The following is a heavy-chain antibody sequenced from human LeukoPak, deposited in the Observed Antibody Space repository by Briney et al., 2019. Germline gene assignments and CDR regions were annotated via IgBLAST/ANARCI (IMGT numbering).Heavy chain of an antibody. CDR3: AATREGYYFDY. Sequence: GGSLRLSCAASGFTVSSNYMSWVRQAPGRGLEWVSVIFTGGYTYYAASLKGRFTIFRANSKNTLYLQMNSLRTEDTAVYFCAATREGYYFDYWGQGTLGTVSS. CDR2: IFTGGYT. V-gene: IGHV3-66*01. D-gene: IGHD2-15*01. J-gene: IGHJ4*02. CDR1: GFTVSSNY.